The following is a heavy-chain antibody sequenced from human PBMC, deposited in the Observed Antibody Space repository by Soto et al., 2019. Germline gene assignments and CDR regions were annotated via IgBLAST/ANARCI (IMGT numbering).Heavy chain of an antibody. V-gene: IGHV3-23*01. D-gene: IGHD3-10*01. J-gene: IGHJ6*04. CDR2: ISGSGGST. Sequence: EVQLLESGGGLVQPGGSLRLSCAASGFTFSNYAMTWVRQAPGKGLEWVSGISGSGGSTYYADSVKGRFTISRDNSKNTLYLQMNSLRAGDTAVYYCAKAGGTMVRGVLMDVWGKGTTVTVSS. CDR1: GFTFSNYA. CDR3: AKAGGTMVRGVLMDV.